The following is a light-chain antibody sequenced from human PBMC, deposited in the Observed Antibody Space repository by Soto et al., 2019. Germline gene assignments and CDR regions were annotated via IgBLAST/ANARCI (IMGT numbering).Light chain of an antibody. CDR2: KGH. CDR3: CLYVGATTYV. Sequence: QSVLAQPDSVSGSPGQSITISCIGASGCVGTYSLVSWYQQHPGEAPKVVNYKGHKRPSGVPDRFSGPTSFNTAFLTISGLQTDDEADYYCCLYVGATTYVFGTGTKVTVL. CDR1: SGCVGTYSL. J-gene: IGLJ1*01. V-gene: IGLV2-23*01.